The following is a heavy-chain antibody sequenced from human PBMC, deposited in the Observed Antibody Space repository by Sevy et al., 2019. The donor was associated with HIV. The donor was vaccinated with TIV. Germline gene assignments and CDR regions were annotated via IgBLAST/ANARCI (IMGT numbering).Heavy chain of an antibody. CDR1: GYSFTNFD. D-gene: IGHD3-3*01. V-gene: IGHV1-8*01. CDR2: MNPNNGNT. CDR3: ARARLDYEFWSGSYFSRAPWGYKYYAMDV. Sequence: ASVKVSCKAAGYSFTNFDINWVRQATGQGLEWLGWMNPNNGNTHYAQKFQGRVTMTRSSSANTAYMERGSLTSEGTAIYYCARARLDYEFWSGSYFSRAPWGYKYYAMDVWGQGTTVTVSS. J-gene: IGHJ6*02.